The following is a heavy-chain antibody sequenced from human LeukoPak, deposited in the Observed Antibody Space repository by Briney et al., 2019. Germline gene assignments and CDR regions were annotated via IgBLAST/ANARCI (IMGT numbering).Heavy chain of an antibody. Sequence: GGSLRLSCAASGFTFSDYYMSWIRQAPGKGLEWVSYISSSGSIIYYADSVKGRFTISRDNAKNSLYLQMNSLRAEDTAVYYCARELFSDYYYYMDVWGKGTTVTVSS. CDR2: ISSSGSII. V-gene: IGHV3-11*01. CDR1: GFTFSDYY. D-gene: IGHD2/OR15-2a*01. CDR3: ARELFSDYYYYMDV. J-gene: IGHJ6*03.